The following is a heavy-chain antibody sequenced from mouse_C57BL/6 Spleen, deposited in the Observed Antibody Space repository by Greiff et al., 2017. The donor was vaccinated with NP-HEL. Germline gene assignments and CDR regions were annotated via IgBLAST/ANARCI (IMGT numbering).Heavy chain of an antibody. CDR3: ARHGSPHYYGSSHWYFDV. CDR2: ISSGGSYT. J-gene: IGHJ1*03. CDR1: GFTFSSYG. D-gene: IGHD1-1*01. Sequence: VQRVESGGDLVKPGGSLKLSCAASGFTFSSYGMSWVRQTPDKRLEWVATISSGGSYTYYPDSVKGRFTISRDNAKNTLYLQMSSLKSEDTAMYYCARHGSPHYYGSSHWYFDVWGTGTTVTVSS. V-gene: IGHV5-6*01.